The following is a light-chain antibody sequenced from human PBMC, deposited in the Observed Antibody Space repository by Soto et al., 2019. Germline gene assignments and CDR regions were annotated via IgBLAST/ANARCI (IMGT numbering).Light chain of an antibody. J-gene: IGKJ1*01. V-gene: IGKV3-20*01. CDR1: QSVSSK. CDR3: QQYGSSPWT. CDR2: GAS. Sequence: ELVLTQSPGTLSVSPGERATLSCRASQSVSSKLAWYQHKPGQAPRLLIYGASGRATGIPDRFSGSGSATDFTLTITGLEPEDFAVYYCQQYGSSPWTFGQGTKVEIK.